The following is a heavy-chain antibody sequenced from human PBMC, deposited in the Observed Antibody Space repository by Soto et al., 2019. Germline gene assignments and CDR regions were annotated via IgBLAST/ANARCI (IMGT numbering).Heavy chain of an antibody. CDR3: ARDGGSGSYYARFDH. J-gene: IGHJ4*02. V-gene: IGHV1-18*01. CDR2: ISSYNGIT. D-gene: IGHD1-26*01. CDR1: GYTFTTHG. Sequence: QVLLVQSGAEVKKPGASVKVSCKASGYTFTTHGISWVRQAPGQGLEWMGWISSYNGITNYAQNFQDRVTMTTDTSTGIAYMELRSLRSDDTAVFYCARDGGSGSYYARFDHWGQGTLVTVSS.